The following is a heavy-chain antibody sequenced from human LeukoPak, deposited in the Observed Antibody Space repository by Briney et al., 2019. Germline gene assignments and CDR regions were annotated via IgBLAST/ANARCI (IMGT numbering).Heavy chain of an antibody. Sequence: GESLKISCKGSGYSFTSYWISWVRQMPGKGLEWMGRIDPSDSYTNYSPSFQGHVTIPADKSISTAYLQWSSLKASDTAMYYCARAPYYYDSSGESWGQGTLVTVSS. V-gene: IGHV5-10-1*01. D-gene: IGHD3-22*01. J-gene: IGHJ4*02. CDR2: IDPSDSYT. CDR3: ARAPYYYDSSGES. CDR1: GYSFTSYW.